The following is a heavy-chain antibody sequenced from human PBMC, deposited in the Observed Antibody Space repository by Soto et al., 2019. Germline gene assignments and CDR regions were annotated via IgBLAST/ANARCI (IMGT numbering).Heavy chain of an antibody. Sequence: QVQLQESGPGLVKPSETLSLTCTVSGGSISSYYWSWIRQPPGKGLEWIGYIYYSGSTNYNPSLKSRVTISVDTSKNQFSLKLSSVTPADTAVYYCARVNDYGDYEGVRLGAFDIWGQGTMVTVSS. CDR1: GGSISSYY. D-gene: IGHD4-17*01. CDR2: IYYSGST. CDR3: ARVNDYGDYEGVRLGAFDI. V-gene: IGHV4-59*01. J-gene: IGHJ3*02.